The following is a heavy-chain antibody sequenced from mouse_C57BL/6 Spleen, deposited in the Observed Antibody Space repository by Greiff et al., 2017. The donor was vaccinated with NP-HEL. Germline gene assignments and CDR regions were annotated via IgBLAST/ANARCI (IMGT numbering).Heavy chain of an antibody. J-gene: IGHJ2*01. CDR3: ARAPNWVFDY. D-gene: IGHD4-1*02. CDR1: GYAFSSSW. V-gene: IGHV1-82*01. CDR2: IYPGDGDT. Sequence: VQLQQSGPELVKPGASVKISCKASGYAFSSSWMNWVKQRPGKGLEWIGRIYPGDGDTNYNGKFKGKATLTADKSSSTAYMQLSSLTSEDSAVYFCARAPNWVFDYWGQGTTLTVSS.